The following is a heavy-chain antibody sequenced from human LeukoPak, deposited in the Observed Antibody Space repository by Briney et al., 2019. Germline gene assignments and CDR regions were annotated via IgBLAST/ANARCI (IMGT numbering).Heavy chain of an antibody. CDR3: AKGSYSGIQRGFDY. CDR1: GFTFSNYA. J-gene: IGHJ4*02. V-gene: IGHV3-23*01. CDR2: ISGNGGST. Sequence: SGGSLRLSCAASGFTFSNYAMSWVRQAPGKGLEWVSAISGNGGSTYYADSVKGRFTISRDNSKNTLYLQMNSLRAEDTAVYYCAKGSYSGIQRGFDYWGQGTLVTVSS. D-gene: IGHD1-26*01.